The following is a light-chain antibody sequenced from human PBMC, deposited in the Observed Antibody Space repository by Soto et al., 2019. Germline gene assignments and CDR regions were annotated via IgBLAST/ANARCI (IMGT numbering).Light chain of an antibody. J-gene: IGKJ1*01. V-gene: IGKV3-15*01. Sequence: EIVMTQSPAALSVSPGERATLSCRASQSVSDNLAWYQQKPGQAPRLLIFGTSTSATGIPVSFSGSGSGTEFTLTIRSLQSEDFAVYYCQQYTNWPPWTFGQGTKVEIK. CDR3: QQYTNWPPWT. CDR1: QSVSDN. CDR2: GTS.